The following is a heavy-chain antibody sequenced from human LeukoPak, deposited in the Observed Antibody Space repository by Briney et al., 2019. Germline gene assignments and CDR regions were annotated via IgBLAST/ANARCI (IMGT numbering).Heavy chain of an antibody. V-gene: IGHV3-30*01. J-gene: IGHJ4*02. Sequence: GGSLRLSCAASGFTFSSYAMHWVRQAPGKGLEWVAVTSYDGSNIYYADSVKGRFTISRDKSKNTLYLEMNSLRAGDTAVYYCASTYSRGWSEPFDYWVQGTLVSVSS. D-gene: IGHD6-19*01. CDR1: GFTFSSYA. CDR2: TSYDGSNI. CDR3: ASTYSRGWSEPFDY.